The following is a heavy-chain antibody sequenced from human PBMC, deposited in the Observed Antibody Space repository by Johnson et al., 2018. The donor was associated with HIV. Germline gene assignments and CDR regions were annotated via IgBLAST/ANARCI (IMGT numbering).Heavy chain of an antibody. Sequence: VQLVESGGGLVQPGGSLRLSCAASGFTFSSYAMSWVRQAPGKGLEWVSAISGSGGSTYYAASVKGRFTISRDNSKNTLYLQMNSLRAEDTALYYCAKSTQASIVRESGPYGAFDIWGQGTMVTVSS. CDR3: AKSTQASIVRESGPYGAFDI. D-gene: IGHD3-10*01. V-gene: IGHV3-23*04. CDR1: GFTFSSYA. J-gene: IGHJ3*02. CDR2: ISGSGGST.